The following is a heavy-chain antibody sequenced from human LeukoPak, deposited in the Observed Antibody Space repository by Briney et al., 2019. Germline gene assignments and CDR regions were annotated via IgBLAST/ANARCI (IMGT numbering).Heavy chain of an antibody. V-gene: IGHV3-33*01. D-gene: IGHD5-18*01. CDR1: GLSLTTHG. CDR2: IWYDGSNK. Sequence: GKSLRLSCAASGLSLTTHGMHWVRQAPGKGQEWVAVIWYDGSNKYYADSVKGRFTISRDNSKNTLYLQMNSLRAEDTAVYYCASVYSYGWFDYWGQGTLVTVSS. CDR3: ASVYSYGWFDY. J-gene: IGHJ5*01.